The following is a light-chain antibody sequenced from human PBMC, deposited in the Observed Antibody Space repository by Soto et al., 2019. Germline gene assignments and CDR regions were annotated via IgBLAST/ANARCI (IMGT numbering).Light chain of an antibody. J-gene: IGLJ2*01. Sequence: QSALTQPASVSGSPEQSITISCTGTNSDVGGDNFVSWYQQYPGKAPKLMIYEVSNRPSGVSNRFSGSKSGNTASLTISGLQAEDEADYYCSSYTSSTSFEVFGGGTKLTVL. CDR3: SSYTSSTSFEV. CDR2: EVS. CDR1: NSDVGGDNF. V-gene: IGLV2-14*01.